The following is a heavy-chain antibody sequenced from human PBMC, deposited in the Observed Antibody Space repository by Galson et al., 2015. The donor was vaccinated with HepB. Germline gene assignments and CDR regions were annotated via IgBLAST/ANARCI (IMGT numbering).Heavy chain of an antibody. D-gene: IGHD5-18*01. CDR1: GYTFTNYY. CDR2: INPSGGST. Sequence: SVKVSCKASGYTFTNYYMHWVRQAPGQGLEWMAIINPSGGSTGYAQKFQGRVTMTTDTSTSTVYMELSSLISEDTAVYYCASGIQLWGAHYYYGMDVWGQGTTVTVSS. CDR3: ASGIQLWGAHYYYGMDV. J-gene: IGHJ6*02. V-gene: IGHV1-46*03.